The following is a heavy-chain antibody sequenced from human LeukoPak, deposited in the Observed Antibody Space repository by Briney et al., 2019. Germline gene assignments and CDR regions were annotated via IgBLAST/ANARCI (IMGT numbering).Heavy chain of an antibody. CDR3: ARDVGYDKIWFDS. J-gene: IGHJ5*01. CDR1: GFTFSNYG. D-gene: IGHD2-8*02. CDR2: IWYDGSNN. Sequence: VRLSCAASGFTFSNYGMHWVHQAPAKGLDWVAVIWYDGSNNYFADSVKGRFTISRDNSKNTLYLQMNSLRVEDTAVYYCARDVGYDKIWFDSWGQGTLVT. V-gene: IGHV3-33*01.